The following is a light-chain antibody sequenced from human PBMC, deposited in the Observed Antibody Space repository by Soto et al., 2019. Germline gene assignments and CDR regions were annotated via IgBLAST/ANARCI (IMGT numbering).Light chain of an antibody. CDR2: SGA. J-gene: IGKJ1*01. V-gene: IGKV2-28*01. CDR1: QSLLQSKGNNY. Sequence: DIVMTQSSFILPVTPGEPASISCRSSQSLLQSKGNNYLDWYVQKPGQSPQLLIYSGAHRPSGVPDRFSGSGSGTDFTLEISSVEAEDVGVYYCMQAQETPWTVGKGTKVDI. CDR3: MQAQETPWT.